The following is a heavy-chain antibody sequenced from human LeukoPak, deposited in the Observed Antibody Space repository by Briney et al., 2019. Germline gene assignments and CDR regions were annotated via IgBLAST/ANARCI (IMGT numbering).Heavy chain of an antibody. Sequence: PGRSLRLSCAASGFTFSSYAMHWVRPAPGKGREWVALISYDGSGQYYTEYVKGRFTISRDNSKNTLYLQVNSLRVEDTAVYYCARANRPFHTSGWYKDYWGQGTLVTVSS. J-gene: IGHJ4*02. CDR3: ARANRPFHTSGWYKDY. D-gene: IGHD6-19*01. CDR2: ISYDGSGQ. CDR1: GFTFSSYA. V-gene: IGHV3-30-3*01.